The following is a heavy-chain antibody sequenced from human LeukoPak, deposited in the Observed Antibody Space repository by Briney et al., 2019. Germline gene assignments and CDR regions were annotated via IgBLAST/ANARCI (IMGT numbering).Heavy chain of an antibody. CDR3: ARVSRSGFDI. CDR2: ISNSGRTK. J-gene: IGHJ3*02. D-gene: IGHD3-10*01. CDR1: GFTFSYYE. V-gene: IGHV3-48*03. Sequence: GGSLRLSCAASGFTFSYYEMNWVRQAPGKGLAWVAYISNSGRTKNYAVSVKGQFTISRDNANNSLYLQMNSLRVEDTATYYCARVSRSGFDIWGQGTMVTVS.